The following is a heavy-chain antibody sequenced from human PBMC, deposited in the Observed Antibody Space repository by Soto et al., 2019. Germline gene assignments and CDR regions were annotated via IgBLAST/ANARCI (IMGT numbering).Heavy chain of an antibody. Sequence: QVQLVQSGAEMKKPGASVKVSCKASGYTFTNYGISWVRQAPGQGLEWMGWISAYNGHTNYAQKFQGRVTMTTDTSTRTVYMELRSLKSDDTAVYYCARDRSNHDYWGQGTLVTVSS. J-gene: IGHJ4*02. CDR3: ARDRSNHDY. V-gene: IGHV1-18*01. CDR1: GYTFTNYG. CDR2: ISAYNGHT.